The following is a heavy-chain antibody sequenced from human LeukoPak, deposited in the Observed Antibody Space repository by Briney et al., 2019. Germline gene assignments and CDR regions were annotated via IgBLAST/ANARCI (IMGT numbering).Heavy chain of an antibody. D-gene: IGHD6-13*01. CDR1: GFTFSDYT. J-gene: IGHJ4*02. V-gene: IGHV3-30*04. CDR3: ATANSSSWHYFDD. CDR2: ISYDGSQK. Sequence: GGSLRLSCAASGFTFSDYTSHWIRQAPGKGLEWLAVISYDGSQKYYADSVTGRFTISRDNSKNTVNLQMNSLRVEDTAVFYCATANSSSWHYFDDWGQGTLVTVSS.